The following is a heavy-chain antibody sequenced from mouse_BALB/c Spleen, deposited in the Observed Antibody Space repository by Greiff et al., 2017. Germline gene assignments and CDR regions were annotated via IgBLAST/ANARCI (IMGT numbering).Heavy chain of an antibody. CDR2: ISSGSSTI. CDR3: ARRPYYAYAMDY. J-gene: IGHJ4*01. Sequence: DVKLVESGGGLVKPGGSLKLSCAASGFTFSSFGMHWVRQAPEKGLEWVAYISSGSSTIYYADTVKGRFTISRDNPKNTLFLQMTSLRSEDTAMYYCARRPYYAYAMDYWGQGTSVTVSS. D-gene: IGHD1-1*01. V-gene: IGHV5-17*02. CDR1: GFTFSSFG.